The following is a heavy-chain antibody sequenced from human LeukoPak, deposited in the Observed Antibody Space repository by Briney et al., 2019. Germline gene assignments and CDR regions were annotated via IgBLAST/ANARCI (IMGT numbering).Heavy chain of an antibody. V-gene: IGHV1-8*01. Sequence: ASVKVSCKASGYTFGSYDINWVRQATGQGLEWMAWMNPNSGNRGYAQKFQGRLTMTRDISMSTAYMELSSLTPEDTAVYYCARSTPLTAAPGVDHGGQGTLVTVSS. D-gene: IGHD6-13*01. CDR2: MNPNSGNR. CDR1: GYTFGSYD. CDR3: ARSTPLTAAPGVDH. J-gene: IGHJ4*02.